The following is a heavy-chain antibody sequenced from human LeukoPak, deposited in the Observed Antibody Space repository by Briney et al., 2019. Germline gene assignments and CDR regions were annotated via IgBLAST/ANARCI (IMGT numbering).Heavy chain of an antibody. J-gene: IGHJ4*02. D-gene: IGHD5-24*01. Sequence: GGSLRLSCAASGFTFSSCATNWVRQAPGKGLEWVSVITASGGSKYYADSVKGRFTISRDNSKNTLSLQMNSLRAEDTAVYYCAKGRLDGMGLLGYWGQGTLVTVSS. CDR1: GFTFSSCA. CDR2: ITASGGSK. V-gene: IGHV3-23*01. CDR3: AKGRLDGMGLLGY.